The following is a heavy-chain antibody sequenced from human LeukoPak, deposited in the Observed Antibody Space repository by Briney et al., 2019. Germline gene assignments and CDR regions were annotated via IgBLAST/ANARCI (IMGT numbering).Heavy chain of an antibody. D-gene: IGHD1-14*01. Sequence: GESLKISCQGFGSSFTTYWIGWVRQRPGKGLEWMGIVYPGGSITHYSPSFQGQVTISADKSTSTAYLQWSSLKASDTAMYYCACRKYFSTWSDPRGQGTLVTVYS. CDR1: GSSFTTYW. CDR2: VYPGGSIT. J-gene: IGHJ5*02. CDR3: ACRKYFSTWSDP. V-gene: IGHV5-51*01.